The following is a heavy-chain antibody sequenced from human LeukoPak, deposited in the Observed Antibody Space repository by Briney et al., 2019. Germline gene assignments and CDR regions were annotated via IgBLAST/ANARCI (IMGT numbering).Heavy chain of an antibody. CDR1: GFTFNNYN. CDR3: AIGSWSTFDY. CDR2: ITSSGTYI. V-gene: IGHV3-21*01. J-gene: IGHJ4*02. D-gene: IGHD6-13*01. Sequence: PGGSLRLSCATSGFTFNNYNMNWVRQAPGRALEWVSSITSSGTYIFYVDSVEGRFTISRDNAKNSLYLQMNSLRAEDTAVYYCAIGSWSTFDYWGRGTLVTVSS.